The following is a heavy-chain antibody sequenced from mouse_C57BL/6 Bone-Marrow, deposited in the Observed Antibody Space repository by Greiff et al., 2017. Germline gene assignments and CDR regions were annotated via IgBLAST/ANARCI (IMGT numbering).Heavy chain of an antibody. Sequence: VKLQESGAELARPGASVKLSCKASGYTFTSYGISWVKQRTGQGLEWIGEIYPRSGNTYYNEKFKGKATLTADTSSNTAYLQLSSLTSEDTAVYYCTTRTIYDGYYGRAYWGQGTLVTVSA. CDR1: GYTFTSYG. V-gene: IGHV1-81*01. CDR2: IYPRSGNT. CDR3: TTRTIYDGYYGRAY. D-gene: IGHD2-3*01. J-gene: IGHJ3*01.